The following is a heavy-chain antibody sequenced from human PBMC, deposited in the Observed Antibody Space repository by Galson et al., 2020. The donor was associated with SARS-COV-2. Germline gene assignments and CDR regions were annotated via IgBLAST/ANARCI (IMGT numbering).Heavy chain of an antibody. CDR2: ISHSGGT. CDR1: GTSIRSGSYS. Sequence: SETLSLTCAVSGTSIRSGSYSWTWIRQPPGKGLEWIGYISHSGGTYYNPSLKSRVTISGDRSKNQFSLRLSSVTAADTAVYYCARLHYGEYAPEAFDIWGPGTRVTVAS. CDR3: ARLHYGEYAPEAFDI. D-gene: IGHD4-17*01. V-gene: IGHV4-30-2*01. J-gene: IGHJ3*02.